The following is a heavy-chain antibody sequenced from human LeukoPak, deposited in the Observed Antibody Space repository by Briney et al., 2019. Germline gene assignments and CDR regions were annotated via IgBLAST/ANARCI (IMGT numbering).Heavy chain of an antibody. V-gene: IGHV3-23*01. J-gene: IGHJ6*03. CDR2: ISGSGGST. Sequence: GGSLRLSCAASGFTFSSYAMSWVRQAPGKGLECVSAISGSGGSTYYADSVKGRFTIPRDNSKNTLYLQMNSLRAEDTAVYYCAKGAAVAGATRYYYYYYYMDVWGKGTTVTVSS. CDR1: GFTFSSYA. CDR3: AKGAAVAGATRYYYYYYYMDV. D-gene: IGHD1-26*01.